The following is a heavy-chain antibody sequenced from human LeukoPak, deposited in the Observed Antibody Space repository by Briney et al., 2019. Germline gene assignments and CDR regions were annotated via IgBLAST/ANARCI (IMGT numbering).Heavy chain of an antibody. D-gene: IGHD3-22*01. CDR3: ARVGYDSSGYSNWFDP. CDR1: GYTFTSYH. V-gene: IGHV1-46*01. CDR2: INPSGGST. J-gene: IGHJ5*02. Sequence: ASVKVSCKASGYTFTSYHMHWVRQAPGQGLEWMGIINPSGGSTSYAQKFQGRVTMTRDTSTSTVYMELSSLRSEDTAVYYCARVGYDSSGYSNWFDPWGQGTLVTVSP.